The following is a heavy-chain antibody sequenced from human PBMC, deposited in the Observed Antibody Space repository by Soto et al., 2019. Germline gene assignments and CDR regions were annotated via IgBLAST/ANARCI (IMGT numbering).Heavy chain of an antibody. Sequence: SETLSLTCTVSGGSIRNGDYSWSWIRQPPGKGLEWIGYIYHSGSTYYNPSLKSRVTISVDRSKNQFSLKLSSVTAADTAVYYCARGHTAMVSYWGQGTLVTVSS. V-gene: IGHV4-30-2*01. CDR2: IYHSGST. CDR1: GGSIRNGDYS. CDR3: ARGHTAMVSY. J-gene: IGHJ4*02. D-gene: IGHD5-18*01.